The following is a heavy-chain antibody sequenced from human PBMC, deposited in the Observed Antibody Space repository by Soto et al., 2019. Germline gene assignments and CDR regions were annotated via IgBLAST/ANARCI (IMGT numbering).Heavy chain of an antibody. V-gene: IGHV4-34*01. CDR1: GGSFSGYY. CDR2: INHSGST. J-gene: IGHJ4*02. Sequence: SETLSLTCAVYGGSFSGYYWSWIRQPPGKGLEWIGEINHSGSTNYNPSLKSRVTISVDTSKNQFSLRLSSVTAADTAVYYCASRRLTMVRGVIDGPFDYWGQGTLVTVSS. D-gene: IGHD3-10*01. CDR3: ASRRLTMVRGVIDGPFDY.